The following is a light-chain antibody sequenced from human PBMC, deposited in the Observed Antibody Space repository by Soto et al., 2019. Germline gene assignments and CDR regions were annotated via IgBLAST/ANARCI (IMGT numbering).Light chain of an antibody. V-gene: IGKV3-15*01. CDR1: QSVSTD. J-gene: IGKJ1*01. CDR3: QQYNNWPRT. Sequence: EIVMTQSPATLSVSPGATATLSCRASQSVSTDLAWYQQKPGQVPRVLIYGASTRATDIPARFSGSGSGTDFTLTINSLQSEDFAIYYCQQYNNWPRTFGQGTNVEIK. CDR2: GAS.